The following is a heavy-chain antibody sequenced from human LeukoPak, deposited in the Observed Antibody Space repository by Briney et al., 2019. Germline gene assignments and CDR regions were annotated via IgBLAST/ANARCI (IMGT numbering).Heavy chain of an antibody. V-gene: IGHV1-2*02. CDR1: GYTFTGYY. Sequence: ASVKVTCKSSGYTFTGYYMHWVRRAPGQGLEWMGWINPNSGGTHYAQKLQGRVTMTTDTSTSTAYMELRSLRSDDTAVYYCARDPQWTINYYDSSGYYYVRPFDYWGQGTLVTVSS. CDR2: INPNSGGT. J-gene: IGHJ4*02. D-gene: IGHD3-22*01. CDR3: ARDPQWTINYYDSSGYYYVRPFDY.